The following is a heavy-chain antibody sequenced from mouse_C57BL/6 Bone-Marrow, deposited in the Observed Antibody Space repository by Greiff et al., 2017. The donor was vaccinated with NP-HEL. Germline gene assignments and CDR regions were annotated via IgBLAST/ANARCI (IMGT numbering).Heavy chain of an antibody. Sequence: EVKLVESGGGLVKPGGSLKLSCAASGFTFSDYGMHWVRQAPEKGLEWVAYISSGSSTIYYADTVKGRFTISRDNAKNTLFLQRTSLRSEDTAMYYCARPGYYYFDYWGQGTTLTVSS. CDR1: GFTFSDYG. CDR2: ISSGSSTI. V-gene: IGHV5-17*01. CDR3: ARPGYYYFDY. J-gene: IGHJ2*01. D-gene: IGHD2-3*01.